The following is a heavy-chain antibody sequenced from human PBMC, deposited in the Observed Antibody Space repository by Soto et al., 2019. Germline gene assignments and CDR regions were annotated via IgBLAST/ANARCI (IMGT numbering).Heavy chain of an antibody. CDR2: IYWDNDK. CDR1: GFSLSTTGVG. Sequence: QITLKESGPTLVKPTQTLTLTCSFSGFSLSTTGVGVGWIRQSPGKALEWLAIIYWDNDKRYSPSLKSRVTITKDPSKNQVVLTVTNMDPVDTATYYCARSLWFGELPWGKGALVTVSS. CDR3: ARSLWFGELP. J-gene: IGHJ5*02. D-gene: IGHD3-10*01. V-gene: IGHV2-5*02.